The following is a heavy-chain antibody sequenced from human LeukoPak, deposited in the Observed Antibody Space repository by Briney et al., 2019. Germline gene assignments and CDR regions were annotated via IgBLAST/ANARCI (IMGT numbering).Heavy chain of an antibody. V-gene: IGHV3-30*03. Sequence: GGSLRLSCAASGFTFSSYSMNWVRQAPGKGLEWVAVISYDGSNKYYADSVKGRFTISRDNSKNTLYLQMNSLRAEDTAVYYCARGGIVVVIPNLNWFDPWGQGTLVTVSS. CDR3: ARGGIVVVIPNLNWFDP. CDR1: GFTFSSYS. J-gene: IGHJ5*02. D-gene: IGHD3-22*01. CDR2: ISYDGSNK.